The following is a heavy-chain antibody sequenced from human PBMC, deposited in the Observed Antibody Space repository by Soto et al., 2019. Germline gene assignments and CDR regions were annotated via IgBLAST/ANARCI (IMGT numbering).Heavy chain of an antibody. D-gene: IGHD3-16*01. CDR3: ARDPSWGQYYVDY. CDR2: IWYDGSNK. J-gene: IGHJ4*02. Sequence: GGSLRLSCAASGFTFSSYGMHWVRQAPGKGLEWVAVIWYDGSNKYYADSVKGRFTISRDNSKNTLYLQMNSLRAEDTAVYYCARDPSWGQYYVDYWGQGTLVTVSS. V-gene: IGHV3-33*01. CDR1: GFTFSSYG.